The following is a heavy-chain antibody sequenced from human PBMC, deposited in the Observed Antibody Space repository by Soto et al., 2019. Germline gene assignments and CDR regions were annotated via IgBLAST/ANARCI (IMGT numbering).Heavy chain of an antibody. CDR1: GGSISSSSYY. J-gene: IGHJ4*02. CDR3: ARMGYSAGGQYYFDY. CDR2: IDYSGST. Sequence: PSETLSLTCTVSGGSISSSSYYWGWIRQPPGKGLEWIGSIDYSGSTYYNPSLKSRVTISVDTSKNQFSLKLSSVTAADTAVYYCARMGYSAGGQYYFDYWGQGPLVTVSS. V-gene: IGHV4-39*07. D-gene: IGHD5-12*01.